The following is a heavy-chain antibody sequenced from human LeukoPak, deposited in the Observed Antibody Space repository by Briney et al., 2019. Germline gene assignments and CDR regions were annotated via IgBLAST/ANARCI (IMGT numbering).Heavy chain of an antibody. D-gene: IGHD4-17*01. Sequence: PSETLSLTCAVYGGSFSGYYWSWIRQPPGKGLEWIGEINHSGSTNYNPSLKSRVTISVDTSKNQFSLKLSSVTAADTAVYYCARVPHDYGDYVPGFDIWGQGTMVTVSS. V-gene: IGHV4-34*01. CDR1: GGSFSGYY. CDR3: ARVPHDYGDYVPGFDI. J-gene: IGHJ3*02. CDR2: INHSGST.